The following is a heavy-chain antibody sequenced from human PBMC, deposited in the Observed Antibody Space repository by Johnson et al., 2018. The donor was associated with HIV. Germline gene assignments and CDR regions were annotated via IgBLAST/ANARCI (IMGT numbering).Heavy chain of an antibody. D-gene: IGHD5-12*01. CDR3: ARGGYSGYDAFDN. Sequence: VQLVESGGGVVQPGRSLRLSCAASGFTFSSYAMLWVRQAPGKGLEWVAVISYDGSNKYYADSVKGRFTISRYNSKNTLYLQMNSLRAEDTAVYYCARGGYSGYDAFDNWGQGTMVTVSS. J-gene: IGHJ3*02. CDR2: ISYDGSNK. CDR1: GFTFSSYA. V-gene: IGHV3-30*04.